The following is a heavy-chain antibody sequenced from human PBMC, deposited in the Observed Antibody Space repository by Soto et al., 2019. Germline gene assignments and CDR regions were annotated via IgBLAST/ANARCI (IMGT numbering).Heavy chain of an antibody. V-gene: IGHV4-31*03. CDR1: GGSINSGGYF. CDR3: ASFQTTSPGWFDP. Sequence: SLTCSVSGGSINSGGYFWRWLRQPPGKGLECIGYIYHSGITYYHPSLKSRVTISVDTSKNEFSLQLSSVTAADTAVYFCASFQTTSPGWFDPWGRGTLVTVSS. CDR2: IYHSGIT. J-gene: IGHJ5*02.